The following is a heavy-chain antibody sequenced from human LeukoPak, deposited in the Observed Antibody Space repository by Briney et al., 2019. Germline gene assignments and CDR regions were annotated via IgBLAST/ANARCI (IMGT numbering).Heavy chain of an antibody. Sequence: PGGPLRLSCAASGFTFSTYRMNWVRQAPGKGLEWVSYISRSSNTIYYADSVKGRFTISRDNAKNSLYLQMSSLRVEDTAVYYCARAGYCSGTTCLNWFDPWGQGTLVTVSS. J-gene: IGHJ5*02. CDR2: ISRSSNTI. CDR1: GFTFSTYR. V-gene: IGHV3-48*01. CDR3: ARAGYCSGTTCLNWFDP. D-gene: IGHD2-2*01.